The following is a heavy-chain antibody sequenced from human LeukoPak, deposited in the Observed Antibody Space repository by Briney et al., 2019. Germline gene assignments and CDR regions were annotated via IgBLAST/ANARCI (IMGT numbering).Heavy chain of an antibody. CDR1: GITFSSYS. CDR3: ARRDIVVVVSASDY. CDR2: ITSSSSYI. V-gene: IGHV3-21*04. J-gene: IGHJ4*02. D-gene: IGHD2-15*01. Sequence: PGGSLRLSCAASGITFSSYSMNWVRQAPGKGLEWVSSITSSSSYIYYADSVKGRFTMSRDNSKNTVYLQMNSLRVDDTAVYYCARRDIVVVVSASDYWGQGTLVTVSS.